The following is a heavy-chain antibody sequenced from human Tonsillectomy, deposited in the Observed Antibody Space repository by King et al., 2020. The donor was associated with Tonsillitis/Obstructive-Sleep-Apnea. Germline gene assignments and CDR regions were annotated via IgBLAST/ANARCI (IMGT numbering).Heavy chain of an antibody. CDR3: ARGLYDYSPYNYYSMDV. CDR1: GGSFSGYY. D-gene: IGHD5/OR15-5a*01. Sequence: QVQLQQWGAGLLKPSETLSLTCAVYGGSFSGYYWSWIRQPPGKGLEWIGEINHSGSTNYNPSLKSRVTISIDTSKNQFSLKLSSVTAADTAVYYCARGLYDYSPYNYYSMDVWGKGTTVTVSS. J-gene: IGHJ6*03. V-gene: IGHV4-34*01. CDR2: INHSGST.